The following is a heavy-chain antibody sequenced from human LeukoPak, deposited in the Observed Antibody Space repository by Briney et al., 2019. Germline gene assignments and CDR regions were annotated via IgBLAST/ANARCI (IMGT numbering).Heavy chain of an antibody. CDR1: GGSFSGYY. CDR3: ARAYYYYDSSGYYYGPFDY. D-gene: IGHD3-22*01. Sequence: SETLSLTCAVYGGSFSGYYWSWIRQPPGKGLEWIGEINHSGSTNYNPSLKSRVTIPVDTSKNQFSLKLSFVTAADTAVYYCARAYYYYDSSGYYYGPFDYWGQGTLVTVSS. J-gene: IGHJ4*02. CDR2: INHSGST. V-gene: IGHV4-34*01.